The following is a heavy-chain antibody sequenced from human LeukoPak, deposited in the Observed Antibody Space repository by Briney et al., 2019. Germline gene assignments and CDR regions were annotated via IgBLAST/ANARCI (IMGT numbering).Heavy chain of an antibody. V-gene: IGHV1-69*06. CDR3: ARDGGSTVGTTSGFEYYFDY. D-gene: IGHD1-26*01. CDR1: GGTFSNYA. J-gene: IGHJ4*02. Sequence: GASVKVSCKASGGTFSNYAISWVRQAPGQGLEWMGGIIPIFGTANYAQKFRGRVTITADKSTRTAYMELSSLRSEDTAVYYCARDGGSTVGTTSGFEYYFDYWGQGTLLTVST. CDR2: IIPIFGTA.